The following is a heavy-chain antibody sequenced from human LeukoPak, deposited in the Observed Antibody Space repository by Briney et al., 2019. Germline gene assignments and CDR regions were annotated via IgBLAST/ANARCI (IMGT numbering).Heavy chain of an antibody. Sequence: QSGGPLRLPCAASGFPFSRYGMHWVRQSPGKGLEWVAVISYDGSNKYYAHSVEGRFPISRDNSKNTLYLQMNSLRAEDTSVYYCAKDVGRAAEDYWGQGTLVTVSS. J-gene: IGHJ4*02. CDR3: AKDVGRAAEDY. CDR1: GFPFSRYG. CDR2: ISYDGSNK. D-gene: IGHD6-13*01. V-gene: IGHV3-30*18.